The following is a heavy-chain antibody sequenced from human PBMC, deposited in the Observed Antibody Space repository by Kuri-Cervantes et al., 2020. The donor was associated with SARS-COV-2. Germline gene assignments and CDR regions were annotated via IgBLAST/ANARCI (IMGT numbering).Heavy chain of an antibody. CDR1: GFTFSSYS. CDR3: ARDEGFYYYYMDV. J-gene: IGHJ6*03. Sequence: GGSLRLSCAASGFTFSSYSMNWVRQAPGKGLEWVSSISSSSSYIYYADSVKGRFTISRDNSKNTLYLQMNSLGAEDTAVYYCARDEGFYYYYMDVWGKGTTVTVSS. CDR2: ISSSSSYI. V-gene: IGHV3-21*01.